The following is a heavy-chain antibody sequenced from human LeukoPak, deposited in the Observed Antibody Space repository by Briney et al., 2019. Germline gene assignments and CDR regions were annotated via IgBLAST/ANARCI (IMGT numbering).Heavy chain of an antibody. V-gene: IGHV1-24*01. J-gene: IGHJ6*02. CDR1: GYTLTELS. Sequence: ASVKVSCKVSGYTLTELSMHWVRQAPGKGLEWMGGFDPEDGETLYAQRFQGRVTMTKDTSTDTVYMELSSLKSEDTAVYYCAAPSGSFLGYYYGMDVWGQGTTVTVSS. CDR3: AAPSGSFLGYYYGMDV. D-gene: IGHD1-26*01. CDR2: FDPEDGET.